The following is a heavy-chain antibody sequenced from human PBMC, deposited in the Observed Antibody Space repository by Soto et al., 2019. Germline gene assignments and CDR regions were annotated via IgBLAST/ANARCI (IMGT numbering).Heavy chain of an antibody. D-gene: IGHD1-26*01. CDR1: GFTFTTYG. CDR3: AKERTYSVASGFDY. Sequence: QVQLVDSGGGVVQPGRSLRLYCAASGFTFTTYGMHWVRRAPGKGLEWVADISYDGSHAYYADSVKGRFTISRDNSKNTLYLQINILRAEDTAVYYCAKERTYSVASGFDYWGRGTLVNDYS. J-gene: IGHJ4*02. V-gene: IGHV3-30*18. CDR2: ISYDGSHA.